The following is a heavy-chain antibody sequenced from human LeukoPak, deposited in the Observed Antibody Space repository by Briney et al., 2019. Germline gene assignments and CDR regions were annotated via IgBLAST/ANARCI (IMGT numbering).Heavy chain of an antibody. CDR3: ARDREQLVRFVDYYYMDV. V-gene: IGHV1-8*02. CDR2: MNPNSGNT. J-gene: IGHJ6*03. D-gene: IGHD6-6*01. CDR1: GGTFSSYA. Sequence: GASVKVSCKASGGTFSSYAINWVRQATGQGLEWMGWMNPNSGNTGYAQKFQGRVTMTRNTSISTAYMELSSLRSEDTAVYYCARDREQLVRFVDYYYMDVWGKGTTVTVSS.